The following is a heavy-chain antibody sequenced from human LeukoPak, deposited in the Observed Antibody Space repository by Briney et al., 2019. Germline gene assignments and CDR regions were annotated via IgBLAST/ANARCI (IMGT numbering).Heavy chain of an antibody. Sequence: PSETLSLTCTVSGGSISSGDYYWSWIRQPPGKGLEWIGYIYYSGSTNYNPSLKSRVTISVDTSKNQFSLKLSSVTAADTAVYYCARQGGWHSPLDYWGQGTLVTVSS. CDR3: ARQGGWHSPLDY. V-gene: IGHV4-61*08. CDR1: GGSISSGDYY. J-gene: IGHJ4*02. D-gene: IGHD6-19*01. CDR2: IYYSGST.